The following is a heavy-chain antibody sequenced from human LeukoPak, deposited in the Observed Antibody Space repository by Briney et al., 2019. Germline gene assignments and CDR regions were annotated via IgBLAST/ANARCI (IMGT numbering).Heavy chain of an antibody. J-gene: IGHJ6*02. Sequence: GESLKISCTGSGYSFTSYWIGWVRQMPGKGLEWMGIIYPGDSDTRYSPSFQGQVTISADKSISTAYLQWSSLKASDTAMYYCARRLGYSGPVNGMDVWGQGTTVTVSS. CDR2: IYPGDSDT. CDR1: GYSFTSYW. D-gene: IGHD5-12*01. CDR3: ARRLGYSGPVNGMDV. V-gene: IGHV5-51*01.